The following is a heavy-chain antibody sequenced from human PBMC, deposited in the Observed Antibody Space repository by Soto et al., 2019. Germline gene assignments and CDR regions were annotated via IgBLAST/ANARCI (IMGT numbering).Heavy chain of an antibody. V-gene: IGHV4-30-4*01. CDR1: GASISSGDYY. Sequence: SETLSLTFTVSGASISSGDYYWSWIRQPPGKGLEWIGYIYYSGSTYYNPSLKSRVTISVDTSKNQFSLKLSSVTAADTAVYYCDRDGLGEEWSRPRRFDPWGQGTLVTSPQ. CDR2: IYYSGST. D-gene: IGHD3-3*01. J-gene: IGHJ5*02. CDR3: DRDGLGEEWSRPRRFDP.